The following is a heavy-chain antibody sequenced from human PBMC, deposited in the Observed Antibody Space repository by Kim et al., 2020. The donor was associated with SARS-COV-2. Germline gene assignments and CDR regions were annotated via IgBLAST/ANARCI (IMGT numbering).Heavy chain of an antibody. Sequence: SETLSLTCAVYGGSFSGYYWSWIRQSPGKGLEWIGEINHVGSTKYNPSLKSRVTISVDTSKNQFSLKLRSVTAADTAVYHCARWRTGFNGMDVWGQGTTVTVSS. CDR2: INHVGST. J-gene: IGHJ6*02. CDR1: GGSFSGYY. CDR3: ARWRTGFNGMDV. D-gene: IGHD3-3*01. V-gene: IGHV4-34*01.